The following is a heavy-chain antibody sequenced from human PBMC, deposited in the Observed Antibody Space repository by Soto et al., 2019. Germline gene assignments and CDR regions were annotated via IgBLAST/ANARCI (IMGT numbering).Heavy chain of an antibody. V-gene: IGHV3-30*18. CDR1: GFTFSSYG. D-gene: IGHD1-7*01. J-gene: IGHJ6*02. CDR2: ISYNGSNK. CDR3: AKDQGLELPYYYYYGMDV. Sequence: HPGGSLRLSCAASGFTFSSYGMHWVRQAPGKGLEWVAVISYNGSNKYYADSVKGRFTISRDNSKNTLYLQMNSLRAEDTAVYYCAKDQGLELPYYYYYGMDVWGQGTTVTVSS.